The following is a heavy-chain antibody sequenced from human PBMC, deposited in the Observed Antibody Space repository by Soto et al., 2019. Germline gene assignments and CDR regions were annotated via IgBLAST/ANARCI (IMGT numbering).Heavy chain of an antibody. CDR2: ISSSSSYI. J-gene: IGHJ6*03. D-gene: IGHD2-8*01. Sequence: PGGSLRLSCAASGFTFSSYSMNWVRQAPGKGLEWVSSISSSSSYIYYADSVKGRFTISRDNAKNSLYLQMNSLRAEDTAVYYCARDSNWDAILYYYYYYMDVWGKGTTVTVSS. CDR3: ARDSNWDAILYYYYYYMDV. V-gene: IGHV3-21*01. CDR1: GFTFSSYS.